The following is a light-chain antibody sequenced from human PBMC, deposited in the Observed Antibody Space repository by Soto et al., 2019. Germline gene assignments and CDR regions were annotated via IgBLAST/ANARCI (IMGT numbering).Light chain of an antibody. CDR3: QQYGSSPPIT. Sequence: EIVLTQSPGTLSLSPGERATLSCRASQIVSSSYLAWYQQKPGQAPRLLIYGASSRATGIPDRFSGSGSGTDFTLTISRLEPEDFAVYYCQQYGSSPPITFGQGTRLE. CDR2: GAS. J-gene: IGKJ5*01. CDR1: QIVSSSY. V-gene: IGKV3-20*01.